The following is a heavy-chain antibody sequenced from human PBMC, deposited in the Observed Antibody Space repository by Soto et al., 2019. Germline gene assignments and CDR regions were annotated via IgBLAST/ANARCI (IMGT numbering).Heavy chain of an antibody. CDR3: AKDTSASGSCSDY. CDR1: GFTFSSYG. CDR2: ISYDGSNE. J-gene: IGHJ4*02. D-gene: IGHD3-10*01. V-gene: IGHV3-30*18. Sequence: QVQLVESGGGVVQPGRSLRLSCEASGFTFSSYGMHWVRQAPGKGLEWVAFISYDGSNEYYADSVKGRFAISRDNSRNSVSLHLIGLRGEDTAVYYCAKDTSASGSCSDYWGQGSLVTVSS.